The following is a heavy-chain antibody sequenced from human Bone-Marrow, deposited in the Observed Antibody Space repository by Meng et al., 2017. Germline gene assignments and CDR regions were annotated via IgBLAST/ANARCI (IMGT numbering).Heavy chain of an antibody. D-gene: IGHD3-10*01. V-gene: IGHV1-8*03. CDR3: ARGRISMIRGVVITADYYGMDV. J-gene: IGHJ6*02. Sequence: ASVKVSCKASGYTFITYDLNWVRQATGQGLEWMGWMNPNSGNAGYAQKFQGRVTISRNTSITTAYMELSSLRSEDTAVYYCARGRISMIRGVVITADYYGMDVWGQGTTVTGSS. CDR1: GYTFITYD. CDR2: MNPNSGNA.